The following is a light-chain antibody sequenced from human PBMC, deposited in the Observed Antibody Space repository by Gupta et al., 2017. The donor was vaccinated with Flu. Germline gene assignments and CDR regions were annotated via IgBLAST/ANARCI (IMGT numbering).Light chain of an antibody. J-gene: IGKJ4*01. Sequence: LQMTQSPSSVSASVGDRVTITCRASHVVSTRSAWYQQRPGKATNLLIYAASKLQSGVPSRFSGSGSGTVFTLTINSLQPEDFATYYCQHPNSFPPTFGGGTKVEIK. V-gene: IGKV1D-12*01. CDR3: QHPNSFPPT. CDR2: AAS. CDR1: HVVSTR.